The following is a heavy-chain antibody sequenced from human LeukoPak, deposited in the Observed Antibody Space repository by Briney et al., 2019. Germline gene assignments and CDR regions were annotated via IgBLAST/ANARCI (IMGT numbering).Heavy chain of an antibody. V-gene: IGHV3-33*01. CDR3: ARDFSYYDSSGYPGY. CDR2: IWYDGSNK. Sequence: GGSLRLSCAASGFTFSSYGMHWVRQAPGKGLEWVAVIWYDGSNKYYADSVKGRFTISRDNSKNTLYLQMNSLRAEDTAVYYCARDFSYYDSSGYPGYWGQGTLVTVSS. CDR1: GFTFSSYG. J-gene: IGHJ4*02. D-gene: IGHD3-22*01.